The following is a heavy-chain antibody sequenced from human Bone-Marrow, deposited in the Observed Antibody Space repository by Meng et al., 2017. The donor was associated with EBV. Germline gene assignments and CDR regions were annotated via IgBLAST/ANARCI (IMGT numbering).Heavy chain of an antibody. CDR3: SRDLAGSDDY. D-gene: IGHD1-14*01. Sequence: VALVEPGGLLVQPGRSLTLSFAASAFTLRGYWMHWVRQGPGKEPLWVSRINEDGTITNYADSVKGRFTISRDNAKNTLYLQMNNLRAEDTAVYYCSRDLAGSDDYWGRGTLVTVSS. CDR1: AFTLRGYW. V-gene: IGHV3-74*01. J-gene: IGHJ4*02. CDR2: INEDGTIT.